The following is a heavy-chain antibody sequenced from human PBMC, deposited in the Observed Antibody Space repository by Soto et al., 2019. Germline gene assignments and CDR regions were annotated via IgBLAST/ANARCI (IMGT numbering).Heavy chain of an antibody. CDR3: ASRLSSSLRAFDI. J-gene: IGHJ3*02. Sequence: ASVKVSCKASGYTLTELSMHWVRQAPGKGLEWMGGFDPEDSETIYAQKFQGRVTMTEDTSTDTAYMELSSLRSEDTAVYYCASRLSSSLRAFDIWGQGTMVTVSS. CDR2: FDPEDSET. V-gene: IGHV1-24*01. D-gene: IGHD2-2*01. CDR1: GYTLTELS.